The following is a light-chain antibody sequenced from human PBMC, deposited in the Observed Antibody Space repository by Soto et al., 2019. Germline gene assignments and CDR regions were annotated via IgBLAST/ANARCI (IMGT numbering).Light chain of an antibody. CDR1: QSISSY. Sequence: DLQMTQSPSSLSASVGDRVTITCRASQSISSYLNWYQQKPGKAPKLLLYAASSLQSGGTSRFSGSGAGTDFSLTISSLQAEDDVTFYCLKSYSTPPYTFGQGTKLEIK. V-gene: IGKV1-39*01. CDR3: LKSYSTPPYT. CDR2: AAS. J-gene: IGKJ2*01.